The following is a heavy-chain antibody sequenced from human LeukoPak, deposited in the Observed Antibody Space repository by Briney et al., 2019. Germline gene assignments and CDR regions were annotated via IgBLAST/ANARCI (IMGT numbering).Heavy chain of an antibody. CDR3: ARGESASDPSGVDAFDL. D-gene: IGHD2-15*01. V-gene: IGHV3-20*01. CDR2: INWSGSST. J-gene: IGHJ3*01. CDR1: RFTLEDYA. Sequence: GGSLRLSCAASRFTLEDYAMSWARNTPEKGLEWVAGINWSGSSTGYADSVKGRFTVSRDNAKNSLSLEMNSLRVEDTALYHCARGESASDPSGVDAFDLWGQGSLVTVSS.